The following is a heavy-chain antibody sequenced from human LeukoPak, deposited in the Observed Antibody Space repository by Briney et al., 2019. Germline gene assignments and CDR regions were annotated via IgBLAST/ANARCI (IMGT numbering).Heavy chain of an antibody. J-gene: IGHJ3*02. CDR2: INPNSGGT. CDR3: ARVHSSSWSHDAFDI. D-gene: IGHD6-13*01. CDR1: AYTFTGYY. V-gene: IGHV1-2*02. Sequence: GASVTVSCTASAYTFTGYYMHWVRQPPGQGLEWMGWINPNSGGTNYAQKFQGGVTMTRDTSISTAYMELSRLRSDDTAVYYCARVHSSSWSHDAFDIWGQGRMVSVCS.